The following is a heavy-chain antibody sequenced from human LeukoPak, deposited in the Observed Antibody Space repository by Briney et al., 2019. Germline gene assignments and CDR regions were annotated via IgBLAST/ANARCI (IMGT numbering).Heavy chain of an antibody. Sequence: GGSLRLSCAASGFTFSSYWMHWVRQAPGKGLEWVSTISGSGGSTYYADSVKGRFTISRDNSKNTLYLQMSSLRAEDTAVYYCAKGDISGWYGGYYYGMDVWGQGTTVTVSS. CDR3: AKGDISGWYGGYYYGMDV. V-gene: IGHV3-23*01. D-gene: IGHD6-19*01. CDR1: GFTFSSYW. CDR2: ISGSGGST. J-gene: IGHJ6*02.